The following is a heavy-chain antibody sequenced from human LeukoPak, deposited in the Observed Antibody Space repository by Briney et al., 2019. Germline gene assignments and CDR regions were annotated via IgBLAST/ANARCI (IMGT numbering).Heavy chain of an antibody. D-gene: IGHD3-3*01. J-gene: IGHJ6*03. V-gene: IGHV1-8*03. CDR1: GYTFTSYD. CDR2: MNPNSGNT. CDR3: ARTLQGVDFWGGYSNLALHYYYMDV. Sequence: ASVKVSCKASGYTFTSYDINWVRQATGQGLEWMGWMNPNSGNTGYAQKFQGRVTITRNTSISTAYMELSSLRSEDTAVYYCARTLQGVDFWGGYSNLALHYYYMDVWGKGTTVTVSS.